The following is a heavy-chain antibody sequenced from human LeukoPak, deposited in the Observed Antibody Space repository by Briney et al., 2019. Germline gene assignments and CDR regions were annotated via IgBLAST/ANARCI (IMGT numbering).Heavy chain of an antibody. CDR3: ARDISPPLYFDY. CDR2: ISSSSSYI. J-gene: IGHJ4*02. V-gene: IGHV3-21*01. CDR1: GFTFSSYS. Sequence: GGSLRLSCAASGFTFSSYSMNWVRQAPGKGLEWVSSISSSSSYIYYADSVKGRFTISRDNAKNSLYLQMNSLRAEDTAVYYCARDISPPLYFDYWGQGTLVTVSS.